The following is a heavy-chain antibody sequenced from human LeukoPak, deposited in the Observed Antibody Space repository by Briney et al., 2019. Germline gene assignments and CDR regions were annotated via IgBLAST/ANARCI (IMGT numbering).Heavy chain of an antibody. CDR3: AKRGSSSPTRLHYFEH. Sequence: PGGSLRLSCAASGFTFSTYAMSWVRQAPGKGLEWVSVISGSGNTRYYADSVKGRFTISRDNSNNMVFLQMNSLKAEDMAVYYRAKRGSSSPTRLHYFEHWGQGSLVTVSS. V-gene: IGHV3-23*01. CDR2: ISGSGNTR. CDR1: GFTFSTYA. D-gene: IGHD2-2*01. J-gene: IGHJ4*02.